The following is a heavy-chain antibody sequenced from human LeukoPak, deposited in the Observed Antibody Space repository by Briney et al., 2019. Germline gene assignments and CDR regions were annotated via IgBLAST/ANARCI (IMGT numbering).Heavy chain of an antibody. D-gene: IGHD6-13*01. J-gene: IGHJ4*02. CDR3: ARDLEAANTYYFDY. V-gene: IGHV3-66*01. CDR2: ISSAGTT. CDR1: GFTVSTNY. Sequence: GGSLRLSCAASGFTVSTNYVSWVRQAPGKGLEWVSIISSAGTTYYADSVKGRFTISSDNSKNTVYLQVNSLRDEDTAVYYCARDLEAANTYYFDYWGQGTMVTVSS.